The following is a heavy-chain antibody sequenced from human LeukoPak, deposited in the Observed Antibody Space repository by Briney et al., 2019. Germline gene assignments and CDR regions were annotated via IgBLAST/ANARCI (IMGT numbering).Heavy chain of an antibody. Sequence: PSQTLSLTCTVSGGSISSGGYYWSWIRQHPGKGLGWIGYIYYSGSTYYNPSLKSRVTISVDTSKDQFSLKLSSVTAADTAVYYCARVGWLRPINWFDPWGQGTLVTVSS. D-gene: IGHD5-12*01. CDR1: GGSISSGGYY. J-gene: IGHJ5*02. CDR2: IYYSGST. CDR3: ARVGWLRPINWFDP. V-gene: IGHV4-31*03.